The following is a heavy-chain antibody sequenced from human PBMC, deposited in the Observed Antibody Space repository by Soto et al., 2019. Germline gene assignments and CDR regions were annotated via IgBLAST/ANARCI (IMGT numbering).Heavy chain of an antibody. CDR3: ARGPDD. J-gene: IGHJ4*02. Sequence: SETLSLTCTVSGGSISSSSYYWGWIRQPPGKGLEWIGSMFYSERTYYNPSLKSRVTISIDRSKNQFSLKLSSVTAADTAVYYCARGPDDWGQGILVTVSS. CDR1: GGSISSSSYY. V-gene: IGHV4-39*07. CDR2: MFYSERT.